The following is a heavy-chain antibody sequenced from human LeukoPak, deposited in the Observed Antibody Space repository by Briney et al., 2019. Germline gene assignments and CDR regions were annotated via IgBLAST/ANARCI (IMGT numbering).Heavy chain of an antibody. V-gene: IGHV3-7*03. CDR2: VNRDGGET. CDR3: ARNNGMDV. CDR1: GFALSSHW. Sequence: SGGSLRLSCAASGFALSSHWMTWVRQVPGREPEWVANVNRDGGETYYLDSVKGRFTISKDNAKNSLYLQMNSLRAEDTALYHCARNNGMDVWGQGTTVIVSS. J-gene: IGHJ6*02.